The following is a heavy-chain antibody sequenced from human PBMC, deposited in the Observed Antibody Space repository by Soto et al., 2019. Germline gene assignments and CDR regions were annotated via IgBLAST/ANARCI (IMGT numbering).Heavy chain of an antibody. CDR3: AREGALGNFEY. D-gene: IGHD3-16*01. V-gene: IGHV4-31*03. J-gene: IGHJ4*02. Sequence: QVQLQESGPGLVKPSETLSLTCSVSGASFSRGDYYWSWIRQHPGKGLEWIGYIYHSGTTSYNPSLKSRVLISLDTSKNQLSLKLRSVTAADTAVYYCAREGALGNFEYWGQGTLVTVSS. CDR1: GASFSRGDYY. CDR2: IYHSGTT.